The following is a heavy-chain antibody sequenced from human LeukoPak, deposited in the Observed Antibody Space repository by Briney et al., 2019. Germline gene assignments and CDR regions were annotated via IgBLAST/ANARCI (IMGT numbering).Heavy chain of an antibody. Sequence: SETLSLTCAVSGGSISGFFWSWSRQPPGKGLEWIGYIYYTGSTIYNPSLRSRVTMSVDVSKNQFSLNLSSVTAADTAVYYCARHDPVGHFLRGMDVWGQGTTVTVSS. D-gene: IGHD2/OR15-2a*01. V-gene: IGHV4-59*08. CDR2: IYYTGST. J-gene: IGHJ6*02. CDR1: GGSISGFF. CDR3: ARHDPVGHFLRGMDV.